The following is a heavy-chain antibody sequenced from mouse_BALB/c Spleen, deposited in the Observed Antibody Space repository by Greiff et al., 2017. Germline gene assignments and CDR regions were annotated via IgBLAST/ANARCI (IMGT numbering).Heavy chain of an antibody. D-gene: IGHD2-2*01. J-gene: IGHJ2*01. CDR3: ARGGLPYYFDY. Sequence: EVHLVESGGGLVQPGGSLRLSCATSGFTFTDYYMSWVRQPPGKALEWLGFIRNKANGYTTEYSASVKGRFTISRDNSQSILYLQMNTLRAEDSATYYCARGGLPYYFDYWGQGTTLTVSS. CDR1: GFTFTDYY. CDR2: IRNKANGYTT. V-gene: IGHV7-3*02.